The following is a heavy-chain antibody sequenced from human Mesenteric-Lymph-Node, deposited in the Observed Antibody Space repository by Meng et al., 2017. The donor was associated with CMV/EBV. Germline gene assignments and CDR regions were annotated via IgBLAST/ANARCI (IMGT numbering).Heavy chain of an antibody. CDR2: IYYSGST. Sequence: SETLSLTCTVSGGSISSSSYYWGWIRQPPGKGLEWIGSIYYSGSTYYNPSLKSRVTISVDTSKNQFSLKLSSVTAADTAVYYCARDGGTTSPGGFDVWGQGTMVTVSS. CDR1: GGSISSSSYY. D-gene: IGHD2-15*01. J-gene: IGHJ3*01. CDR3: ARDGGTTSPGGFDV. V-gene: IGHV4-39*07.